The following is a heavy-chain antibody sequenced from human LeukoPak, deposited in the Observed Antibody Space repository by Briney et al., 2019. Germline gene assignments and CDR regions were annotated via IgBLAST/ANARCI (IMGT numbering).Heavy chain of an antibody. Sequence: SETLSLTCTVSGGSISSYYWSWIRQPAGKGLEWIGRIYTSGSTNYNPSLKSRVTMSVDTSKNQFSLKLSSVTAADTAVYYCARGRRYDFWSGYSFSWFDPWGQGTLVTVSS. D-gene: IGHD3-3*01. J-gene: IGHJ5*02. CDR3: ARGRRYDFWSGYSFSWFDP. V-gene: IGHV4-4*07. CDR2: IYTSGST. CDR1: GGSISSYY.